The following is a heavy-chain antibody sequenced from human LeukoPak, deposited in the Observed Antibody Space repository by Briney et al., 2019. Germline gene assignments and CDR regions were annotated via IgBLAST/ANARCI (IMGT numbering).Heavy chain of an antibody. V-gene: IGHV3-15*01. CDR1: GFTFTNAW. CDR2: IKSKTDGGTA. Sequence: GGSLRLSCAASGFTFTNAWVIWVRQAPGKGLEWVGRIKSKTDGGTADYAALVEGRFTISRDDSKNILYLQMNSLKVDDTAVYYCTTGSATGWYVYWGQGTLVTVSS. D-gene: IGHD6-19*01. J-gene: IGHJ4*02. CDR3: TTGSATGWYVY.